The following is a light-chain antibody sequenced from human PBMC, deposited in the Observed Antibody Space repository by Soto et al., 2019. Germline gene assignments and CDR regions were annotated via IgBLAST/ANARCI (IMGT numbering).Light chain of an antibody. J-gene: IGLJ2*01. CDR1: SSDVGGYNF. Sequence: QSALTQPPSASGSPGQSVTISCTGTSSDVGGYNFVYWYQQHPGKAPKLLIYEVSKRPSGVPDRFSGSKSDNTASLTVSGLQAEDEADYYCSSFAGGKNLLFGGGTKLTVL. V-gene: IGLV2-8*01. CDR3: SSFAGGKNLL. CDR2: EVS.